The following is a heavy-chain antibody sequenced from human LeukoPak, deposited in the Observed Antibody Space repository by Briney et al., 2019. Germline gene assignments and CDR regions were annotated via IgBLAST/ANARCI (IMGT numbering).Heavy chain of an antibody. CDR1: GFSLSTSGVG. CDR2: IYWNDDK. D-gene: IGHD5-18*01. V-gene: IGHV2-5*01. CDR3: AHSRGAMVAFDY. Sequence: SGPTLVKPTQTLTLTCTFSGFSLSTSGVGVGWIRQPPGKALEWLALIYWNDDKRYSPSLKSRLTITKDTSKNQVVPTMTNMDPVDTATYCCAHSRGAMVAFDYWGQGTLVTVSS. J-gene: IGHJ4*02.